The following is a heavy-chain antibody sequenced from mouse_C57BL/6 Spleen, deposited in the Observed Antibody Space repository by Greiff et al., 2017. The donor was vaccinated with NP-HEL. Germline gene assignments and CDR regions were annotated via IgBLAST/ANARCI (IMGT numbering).Heavy chain of an antibody. J-gene: IGHJ2*01. CDR3: AREDRQLRLLDY. V-gene: IGHV1-50*01. CDR2: IDPSDSYT. Sequence: QVQLKQPGAELVKPGASVKLSCKASGYTFTSYWMQWVKQRPGQGLEWIGVIDPSDSYTNYNQKFKGKATLTVDTSSSTAYVQLSSLTSEDSAVYYCAREDRQLRLLDYWGQGTTLTVSS. CDR1: GYTFTSYW. D-gene: IGHD3-2*02.